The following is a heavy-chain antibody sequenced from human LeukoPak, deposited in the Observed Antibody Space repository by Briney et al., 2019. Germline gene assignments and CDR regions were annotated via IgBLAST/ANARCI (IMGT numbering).Heavy chain of an antibody. CDR2: INPSGGRT. J-gene: IGHJ4*02. CDR3: ARDSSGLLRYSFVDY. Sequence: ASVKVSCKASGCTFTSNYIHWVRQAPGQGLEWMGIINPSGGRTSYAQKFQGRVTMTRDTSTSTVYMELSSLRSEDTAVYYCARDSSGLLRYSFVDYWGQGTLVTVSS. V-gene: IGHV1-46*01. CDR1: GCTFTSNY. D-gene: IGHD3-9*01.